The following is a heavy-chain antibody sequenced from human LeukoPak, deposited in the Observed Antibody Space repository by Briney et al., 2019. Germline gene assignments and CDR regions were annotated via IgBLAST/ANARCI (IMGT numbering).Heavy chain of an antibody. D-gene: IGHD1-1*01. CDR2: IHYSGTT. Sequence: SETPSLTCTVAGGSISDGTYYWGWIRQPPVKGLEWIGTIHYSGTTHYNRSLKSRVTLSVDTSKNQFSLRLSSVTAADTAVYYCARRTTESYSDYWGQGTLVTVST. J-gene: IGHJ4*02. CDR3: ARRTTESYSDY. V-gene: IGHV4-39*01. CDR1: GGSISDGTYY.